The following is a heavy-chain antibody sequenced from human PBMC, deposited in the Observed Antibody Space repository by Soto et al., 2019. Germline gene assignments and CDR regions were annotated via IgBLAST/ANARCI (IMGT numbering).Heavy chain of an antibody. CDR3: AKGLVGYVFGVQDYYFGMDV. V-gene: IGHV3-30*18. CDR1: GFKFSTYG. Sequence: QVQLVESGGGVVQPGRSLRLSCGASGFKFSTYGMHWVRQAPGKGLEWVAVISYDGNNKDYADSVKGRFTISRDNSKKTSYLQMNSMRAEDTAVYYWAKGLVGYVFGVQDYYFGMDVWGQGTTVAVSS. D-gene: IGHD1-26*01. J-gene: IGHJ6*02. CDR2: ISYDGNNK.